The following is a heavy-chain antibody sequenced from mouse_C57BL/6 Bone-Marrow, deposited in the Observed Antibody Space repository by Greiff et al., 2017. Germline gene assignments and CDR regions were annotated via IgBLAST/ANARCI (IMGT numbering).Heavy chain of an antibody. J-gene: IGHJ4*01. CDR1: GYTFTDYE. Sequence: QVQLKQSGAELVRPGASVTLSCKASGYTFTDYEMHWVKQTPVHGLEWIGAIDPETGGTAYNQKFKGKAILTADKSSSTAYMELRSLTSEDSAVYYCTSPKYLGMDHWGQGTSVTVSS. V-gene: IGHV1-15*01. D-gene: IGHD5-1-1*01. CDR3: TSPKYLGMDH. CDR2: IDPETGGT.